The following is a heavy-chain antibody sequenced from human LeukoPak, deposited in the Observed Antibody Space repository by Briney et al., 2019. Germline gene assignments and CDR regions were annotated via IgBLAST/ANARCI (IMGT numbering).Heavy chain of an antibody. CDR1: GFTFSSYA. Sequence: GGSLRLSCAASGFTFSSYAMHWVRQAPGKGLEWVAVISYDGSNKYYADSVKGRFTISRDNSKNTLYLQMNSLRAEDTAVYYCAKEGDRYGSGSFDYWGQGTLVTVSS. D-gene: IGHD3-10*01. J-gene: IGHJ4*02. CDR2: ISYDGSNK. CDR3: AKEGDRYGSGSFDY. V-gene: IGHV3-30*04.